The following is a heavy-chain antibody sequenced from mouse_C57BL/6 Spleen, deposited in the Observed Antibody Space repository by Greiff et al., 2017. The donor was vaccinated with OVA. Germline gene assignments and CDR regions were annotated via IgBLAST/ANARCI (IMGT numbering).Heavy chain of an antibody. Sequence: DVQLQESGPGLVKPSQSLSLTCSVTGYSITSGYYWNWIRQFPGNKLEWLGYISYDGSNNYNPSLTNRISITRDTSKNQFFLKLNSVTTEDTATYYCARVDGYRAMDYWGQGTSVTVSS. CDR3: ARVDGYRAMDY. D-gene: IGHD2-3*01. V-gene: IGHV3-6*01. J-gene: IGHJ4*01. CDR1: GYSITSGYY. CDR2: ISYDGSN.